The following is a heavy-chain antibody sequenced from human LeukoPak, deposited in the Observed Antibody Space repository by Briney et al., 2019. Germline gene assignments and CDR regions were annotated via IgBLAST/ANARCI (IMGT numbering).Heavy chain of an antibody. Sequence: PSETLSLTCAVYGGSFSGYYWSWIRQPPGKGLVWIGEINHSGSTNYNPSLKSRVTISVDTSKNQFSLKLSSVTAADTAVYYCARGPGAVVPAAIRRGYFDLWGRGTLVTVSS. CDR2: INHSGST. CDR3: ARGPGAVVPAAIRRGYFDL. D-gene: IGHD2-2*01. J-gene: IGHJ2*01. CDR1: GGSFSGYY. V-gene: IGHV4-34*01.